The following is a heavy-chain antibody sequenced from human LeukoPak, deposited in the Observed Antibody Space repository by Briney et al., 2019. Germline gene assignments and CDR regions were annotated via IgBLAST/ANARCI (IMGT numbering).Heavy chain of an antibody. J-gene: IGHJ4*02. CDR3: ARENTSMGSDY. D-gene: IGHD5-18*01. Sequence: GGSLRLSCAASGFTFSSYSMNWVRQAPGKGLEGVSSISSGSGYIYYADSVKGRFTISRDNAKNSLFLQMNSLRAEDTAVYYCARENTSMGSDYWGQGTLVTVSS. CDR1: GFTFSSYS. CDR2: ISSGSGYI. V-gene: IGHV3-21*01.